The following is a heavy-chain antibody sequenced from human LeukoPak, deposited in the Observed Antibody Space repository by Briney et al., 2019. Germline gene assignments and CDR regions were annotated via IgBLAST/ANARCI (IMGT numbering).Heavy chain of an antibody. Sequence: ASVKVSCKASGYTFTSYDINWVRQATGQGLEWMGWMNPNSGNTGYAQKFQGRVTMTRNTSISTAYMELSSLRSEDTAVYYCARGPRYYDFWSGSHYFDYWGQGTLVTVSS. D-gene: IGHD3-3*01. CDR2: MNPNSGNT. J-gene: IGHJ4*02. CDR1: GYTFTSYD. CDR3: ARGPRYYDFWSGSHYFDY. V-gene: IGHV1-8*01.